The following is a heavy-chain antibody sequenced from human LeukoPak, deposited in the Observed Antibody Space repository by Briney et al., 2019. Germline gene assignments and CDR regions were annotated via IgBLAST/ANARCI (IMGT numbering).Heavy chain of an antibody. J-gene: IGHJ4*02. CDR2: IYHSGTT. Sequence: SETLSLTCTVSGGSIRNSSHYWGWIRQPPGEGLEWIGIIYHSGTTYYNASLKSRVTISVDTSKNQFSLKVTSVTAADTAVYYCARAVGYYFDTSGPSKAFDYWGQGTLVTLSS. V-gene: IGHV4-39*07. CDR1: GGSIRNSSHY. D-gene: IGHD3-22*01. CDR3: ARAVGYYFDTSGPSKAFDY.